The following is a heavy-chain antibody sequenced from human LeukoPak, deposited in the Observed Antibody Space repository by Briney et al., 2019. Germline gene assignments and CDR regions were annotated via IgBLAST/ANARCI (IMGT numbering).Heavy chain of an antibody. CDR3: ARDLRGGYDLFLGEYYFDY. CDR1: GYTFTSYY. V-gene: IGHV1-46*01. CDR2: INPSGGST. D-gene: IGHD5-12*01. Sequence: ASVTVSCKASGYTFTSYYMHWVRQAPAQGLEGMGIINPSGGSTSYAQKFQGTVTMTRDMATSTVYMELSSQRSEDTAVYYCARDLRGGYDLFLGEYYFDYWGQGTLVTVSS. J-gene: IGHJ4*02.